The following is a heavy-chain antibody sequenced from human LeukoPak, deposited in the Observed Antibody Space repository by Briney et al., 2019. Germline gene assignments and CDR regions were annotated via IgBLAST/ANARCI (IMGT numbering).Heavy chain of an antibody. J-gene: IGHJ4*02. CDR2: ISYDGSNK. CDR1: GFTCSSYG. D-gene: IGHD3-22*01. V-gene: IGHV3-30*18. CDR3: AKDPDSSGWTYYFDY. Sequence: PGGSLRLSCAASGFTCSSYGMHWVRQAPGKGLEWVAVISYDGSNKYYADSVKGRFTISRDNSKNTLYLQMNSLRAEDTAVYYCAKDPDSSGWTYYFDYWGQGTLVTVSS.